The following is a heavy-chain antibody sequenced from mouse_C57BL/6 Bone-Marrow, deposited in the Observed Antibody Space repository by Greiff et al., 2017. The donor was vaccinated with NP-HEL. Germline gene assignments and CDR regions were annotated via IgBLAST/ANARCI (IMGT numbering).Heavy chain of an antibody. D-gene: IGHD2-5*01. CDR3: AKKGLYSNYDYAMDY. Sequence: QVQLQQSGPGLVQPSQSLSIPCTVSGFSLTSYGVHWVRQSPGKGLEWLGVIWRGGSTDYNAAFMSRLSITKDNSKSQVFFKMNSLQADDTAIYYCAKKGLYSNYDYAMDYWGQGTSVTVSS. CDR2: IWRGGST. J-gene: IGHJ4*01. V-gene: IGHV2-5*01. CDR1: GFSLTSYG.